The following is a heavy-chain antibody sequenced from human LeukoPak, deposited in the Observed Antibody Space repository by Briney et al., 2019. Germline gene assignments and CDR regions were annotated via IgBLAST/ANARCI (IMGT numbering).Heavy chain of an antibody. CDR3: ARGATDTTRWFDP. CDR2: ISRTSESI. V-gene: IGHV3-21*01. Sequence: GGSLRLSCAASGFTFNTYSMSWVRQAPGKGLEWVAIISRTSESIFYADSLKGRFTISRDDAKNSLYLQMNGLRAEDTAAYYCARGATDTTRWFDPWGQGTLVIVSS. CDR1: GFTFNTYS. D-gene: IGHD1-7*01. J-gene: IGHJ5*02.